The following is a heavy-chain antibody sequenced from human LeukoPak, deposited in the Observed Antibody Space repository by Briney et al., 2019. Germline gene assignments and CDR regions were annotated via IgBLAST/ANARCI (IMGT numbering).Heavy chain of an antibody. CDR2: IYYSGST. D-gene: IGHD5-18*01. V-gene: IGHV4-39*01. CDR3: ARQTWIELWHFNY. CDR1: GGSIGSSSYY. J-gene: IGHJ4*02. Sequence: KTSETLSLTCTVSGGSIGSSSYYWAWICQPPGKGLEWIGSIYYSGSTYYNPSLKSRVTISIETSKNKFSLKVNSVTAADTAVYYCARQTWIELWHFNYWGQGALVTVSS.